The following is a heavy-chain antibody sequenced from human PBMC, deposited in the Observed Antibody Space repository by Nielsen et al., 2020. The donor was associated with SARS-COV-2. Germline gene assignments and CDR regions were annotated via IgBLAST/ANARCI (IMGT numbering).Heavy chain of an antibody. Sequence: GESLKISCEASGFTFSSYDMHWVRQPTGKGLEWVSTNSTAGDTFYPGSVKGRFTISRENAKNSLYLQMNSLRAEDTAVYYCARDAWDISGYFVYWGQGTLVTVSS. J-gene: IGHJ4*02. CDR1: GFTFSSYD. CDR3: ARDAWDISGYFVY. V-gene: IGHV3-13*01. D-gene: IGHD3-22*01. CDR2: NSTAGDT.